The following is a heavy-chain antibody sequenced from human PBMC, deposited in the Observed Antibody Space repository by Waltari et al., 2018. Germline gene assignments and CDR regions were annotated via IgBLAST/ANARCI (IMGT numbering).Heavy chain of an antibody. V-gene: IGHV3-23*01. CDR3: AKDKSSSSWSGWFDP. CDR2: ISGSGGST. Sequence: EVQLLESGGGLVQPGGSLRLSCAASGFTFSSYAMSWVRQAPGKGLEWVSAISGSGGSTYYADSVKGRFTISRDNSKTTLYLQMTSLRAEDTAVYYCAKDKSSSSWSGWFDPWGQGTLVTVSS. D-gene: IGHD6-13*01. J-gene: IGHJ5*02. CDR1: GFTFSSYA.